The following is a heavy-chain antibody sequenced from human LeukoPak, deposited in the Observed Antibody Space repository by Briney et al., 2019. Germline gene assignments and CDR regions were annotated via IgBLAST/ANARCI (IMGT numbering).Heavy chain of an antibody. V-gene: IGHV3-23*01. CDR1: GFTFSSYA. D-gene: IGHD3-22*01. CDR3: AKEGYDSSGYYHWFDP. J-gene: IGHJ5*02. Sequence: GGSPRLSCAASGFTFSSYAMHWVRQAPGKGLEWVSGISGSGGSTYYADSVKGRFTISRDNSKNTLYLQMNSLRAEDTAVYYCAKEGYDSSGYYHWFDPWGQGTLVTVSS. CDR2: ISGSGGST.